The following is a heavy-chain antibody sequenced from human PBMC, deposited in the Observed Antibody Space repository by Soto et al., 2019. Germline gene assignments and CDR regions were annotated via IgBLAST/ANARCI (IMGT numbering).Heavy chain of an antibody. V-gene: IGHV1-69*13. Sequence: SVKVSCKASGGTFSSYAISWVRQAPGQGLEWMGGIIPIFGTANYAQKFQGRVTITADESTSTAYMELSSLRSEDTAVYYCVINMRTDGYYYYYGMDVWGQGTTVTVSS. CDR3: VINMRTDGYYYYYGMDV. CDR2: IIPIFGTA. CDR1: GGTFSSYA. J-gene: IGHJ6*02.